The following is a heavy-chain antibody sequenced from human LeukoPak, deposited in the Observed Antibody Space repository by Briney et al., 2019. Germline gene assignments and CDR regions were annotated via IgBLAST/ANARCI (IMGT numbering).Heavy chain of an antibody. CDR2: IYYSGST. CDR1: GGSINNYY. V-gene: IGHV4-59*08. Sequence: SETLSLTCTVSGGSINNYYWNWIRQPPGKGLEWIGYIYYSGSTNYNPSLKSRVTISVDTSKNQLSLKLSSVTAADTAVYHCARMYSGYDYCSGGSCYVDYWGQGTLVTVSS. D-gene: IGHD2-15*01. CDR3: ARMYSGYDYCSGGSCYVDY. J-gene: IGHJ4*02.